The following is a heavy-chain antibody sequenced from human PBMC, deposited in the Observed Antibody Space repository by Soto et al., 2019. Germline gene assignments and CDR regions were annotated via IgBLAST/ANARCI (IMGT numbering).Heavy chain of an antibody. D-gene: IGHD3-16*02. CDR2: ISGSAGT. CDR3: AKEKDYDFNWGSDRFTSHY. J-gene: IGHJ4*02. Sequence: GGSLRLSCTASGFTFRSYAMTWFRQAPGKGLEWVSAISGSAGTFYATSVKGRFTISRDNSRSTVYLQMHSLRAEDSAIYYCAKEKDYDFNWGSDRFTSHYWGRGTLVTVSS. CDR1: GFTFRSYA. V-gene: IGHV3-23*01.